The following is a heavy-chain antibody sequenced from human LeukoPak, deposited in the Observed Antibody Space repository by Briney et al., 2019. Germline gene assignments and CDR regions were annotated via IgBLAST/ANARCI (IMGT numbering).Heavy chain of an antibody. J-gene: IGHJ4*02. CDR2: ISSSSSTI. V-gene: IGHV3-48*01. D-gene: IGHD6-13*01. Sequence: PPGGSLRLSCAASGFTFSTYSMNWVRQAPGKGLEWVSYISSSSSTIYYADSVKGRFTISRDNAKNSLYLQMNSLRAEDTAVYYCARDKAHLAAAGFIDYWGQGTLVTVSS. CDR3: ARDKAHLAAAGFIDY. CDR1: GFTFSTYS.